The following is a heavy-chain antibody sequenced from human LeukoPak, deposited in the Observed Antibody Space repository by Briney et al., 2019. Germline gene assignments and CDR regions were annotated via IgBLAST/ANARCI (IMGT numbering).Heavy chain of an antibody. J-gene: IGHJ3*01. CDR2: IYYSGST. CDR1: GGSISSYY. D-gene: IGHD6-6*01. V-gene: IGHV4-39*01. CDR3: ARHGHSSSPLGLPL. Sequence: SETLSLTCTVSGGSISSYYWGWIRQPPGKGLEWIGSIYYSGSTYYNPSLKSRVTISVDTSKNQFSLKLSSVTAADTAVYYCARHGHSSSPLGLPLWGQGTMVTVSS.